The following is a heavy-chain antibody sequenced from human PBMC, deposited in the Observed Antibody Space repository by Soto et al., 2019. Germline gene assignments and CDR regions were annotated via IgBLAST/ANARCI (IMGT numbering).Heavy chain of an antibody. V-gene: IGHV3-74*01. CDR1: GFTFNTYW. CDR3: TTVATNSYNWLDP. D-gene: IGHD5-12*01. Sequence: EVQLVESGGTLVQPGGSPRLSCAASGFTFNTYWMPWVLQATGTGLVCVSRINSDGTRTTYADSVKGRFTISRDNAKKTVYLQMNSLSADDTAVYYCTTVATNSYNWLDPWGQGTLVTVSS. CDR2: INSDGTRT. J-gene: IGHJ5*02.